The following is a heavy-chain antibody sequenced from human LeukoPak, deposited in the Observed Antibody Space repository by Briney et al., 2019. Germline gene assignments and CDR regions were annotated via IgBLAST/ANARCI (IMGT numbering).Heavy chain of an antibody. CDR3: ASRVLTGYSYGYDYYYMDV. Sequence: ASVKVSCKASGYTFTGYYMHWVRQAPGQGLEWMGWINPNSGGTNYAQKFQGRVTMTRDTSISTAYRELSRLRSDDTAVYYCASRVLTGYSYGYDYYYMDVWGKGTTVTVSS. CDR1: GYTFTGYY. CDR2: INPNSGGT. D-gene: IGHD5-18*01. V-gene: IGHV1-2*02. J-gene: IGHJ6*03.